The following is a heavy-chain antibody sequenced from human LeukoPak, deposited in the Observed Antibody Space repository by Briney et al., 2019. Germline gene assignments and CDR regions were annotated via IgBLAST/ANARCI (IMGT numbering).Heavy chain of an antibody. J-gene: IGHJ4*02. V-gene: IGHV4-59*01. CDR1: GDSISSYY. CDR2: IFYSGST. CDR3: ARGPDGYNQN. Sequence: SETLSLTCTVSGDSISSYYWSWIRQPPGKELEWIGYIFYSGSTNYNPSLKSRVTISVDTSKNQFSLKLRSVTAADTAVYYCARGPDGYNQNWGQGTLVTVSS. D-gene: IGHD5-24*01.